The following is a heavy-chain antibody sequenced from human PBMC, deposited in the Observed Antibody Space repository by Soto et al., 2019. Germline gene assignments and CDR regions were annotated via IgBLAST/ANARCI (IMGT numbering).Heavy chain of an antibody. CDR1: GYSFTSYW. CDR3: VKDKKYDILSAWDALDI. V-gene: IGHV5-51*01. J-gene: IGHJ3*02. Sequence: PGESLKISCKGSGYSFTSYWIRWARQMPGKGLEWMGIIYPGDSDTRYSSSFQGQVTISADKSISTAYLQWSSLKASDTAIYYCVKDKKYDILSAWDALDIWGHGTLVT. CDR2: IYPGDSDT. D-gene: IGHD3-9*01.